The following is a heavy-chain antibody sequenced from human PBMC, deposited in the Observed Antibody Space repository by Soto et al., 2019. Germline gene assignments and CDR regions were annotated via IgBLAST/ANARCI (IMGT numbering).Heavy chain of an antibody. J-gene: IGHJ3*02. D-gene: IGHD5-18*01. Sequence: EVQLVESGGGLVQAGGSLSLSCAASGFTFSNYWMHWVRQAPGKGLVWVSRLNSDGSTINYADSVKGRFTISRDNAKNTLYLQMNSLKTDDTAVYDCARGGWTQLWSLFYNWGQGTMVTVAS. CDR1: GFTFSNYW. CDR3: ARGGWTQLWSLFYN. CDR2: LNSDGSTI. V-gene: IGHV3-74*01.